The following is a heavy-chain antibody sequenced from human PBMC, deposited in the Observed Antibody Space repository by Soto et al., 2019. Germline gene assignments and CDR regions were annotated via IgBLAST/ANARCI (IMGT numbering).Heavy chain of an antibody. Sequence: EVQLLESGGGFVQPGGSLRLSCAASGFSFSSSDMNWVRQAPGKGLEWVSAIDGSGGGTYYADSVQGRFIISRDNSRNTLYMQMSRVRAEDTAVYYCATRFDWFVYWGRGTLVTVSS. CDR2: IDGSGGGT. CDR3: ATRFDWFVY. V-gene: IGHV3-23*01. D-gene: IGHD3-9*01. CDR1: GFSFSSSD. J-gene: IGHJ4*02.